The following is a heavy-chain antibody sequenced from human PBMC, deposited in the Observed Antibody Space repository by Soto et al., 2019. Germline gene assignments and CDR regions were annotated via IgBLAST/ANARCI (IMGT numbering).Heavy chain of an antibody. CDR1: GFTFSSYS. V-gene: IGHV3-21*01. D-gene: IGHD6-19*01. J-gene: IGHJ6*03. CDR3: ARDPRVYSSGCCPDYYYYMDV. Sequence: GGSLRLSCAASGFTFSSYSMNWVRQAPGKGLEWVSSISSSSSYIYYADSVKGRFTISRDNAKNSLYLQMNSLRAEDTAVYYCARDPRVYSSGCCPDYYYYMDVWGKGTTVTVSS. CDR2: ISSSSSYI.